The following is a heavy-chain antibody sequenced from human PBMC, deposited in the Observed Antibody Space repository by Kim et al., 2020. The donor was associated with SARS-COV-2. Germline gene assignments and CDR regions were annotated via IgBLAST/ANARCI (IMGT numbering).Heavy chain of an antibody. V-gene: IGHV3-33*06. Sequence: GGSLRLSCAASGFTFSSYGMHWVRQAPGKGLEWVAVIWYDGSNKYYADSVKGRFTISRDNSKNTLYLQMNSLRAEDTAVYYCAKEDGHWWLVAHYYYGMDVWGQGTTVTVSS. D-gene: IGHD6-19*01. CDR2: IWYDGSNK. CDR1: GFTFSSYG. CDR3: AKEDGHWWLVAHYYYGMDV. J-gene: IGHJ6*02.